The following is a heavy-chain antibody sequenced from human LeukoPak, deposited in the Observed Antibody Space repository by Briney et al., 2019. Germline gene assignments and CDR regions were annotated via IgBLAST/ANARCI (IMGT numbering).Heavy chain of an antibody. V-gene: IGHV3-21*01. CDR1: GFTFSSYS. CDR3: ARGLYSNYGVRAFDI. D-gene: IGHD4-11*01. J-gene: IGHJ3*02. CDR2: ISSSSSYI. Sequence: GGSLRLSCAASGFTFSSYSMNWVRQAPGKGLEWVSSISSSSSYIYYADSVKGRFTISRDNAKNSLYLQMNSLRAEDTAVYYCARGLYSNYGVRAFDIWGQGTMVTVSS.